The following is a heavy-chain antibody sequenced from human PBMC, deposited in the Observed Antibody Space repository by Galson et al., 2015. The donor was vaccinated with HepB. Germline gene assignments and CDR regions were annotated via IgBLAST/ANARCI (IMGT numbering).Heavy chain of an antibody. Sequence: SVKVSCKASGYTFTSYGISWVRQAPGQGLEWMGWISAYNGNTNYAQKLQGRVTMTTDTSTSTAYMELSSLRSEDTAVYYCATGVMVRGVIGRYGMDVWGQGTTVTVSS. CDR2: ISAYNGNT. CDR1: GYTFTSYG. CDR3: ATGVMVRGVIGRYGMDV. V-gene: IGHV1-18*01. D-gene: IGHD3-10*01. J-gene: IGHJ6*02.